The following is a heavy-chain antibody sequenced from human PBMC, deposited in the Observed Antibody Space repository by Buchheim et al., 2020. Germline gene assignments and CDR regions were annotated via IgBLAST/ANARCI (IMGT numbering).Heavy chain of an antibody. V-gene: IGHV3-23*01. J-gene: IGHJ4*02. CDR3: VSDIASRLGVDY. D-gene: IGHD6-6*01. CDR2: ISATAGTT. CDR1: GFTFSSYA. Sequence: EVHVLESGGGLVQPGGSLRLSCAASGFTFSSYAMRWVRQAPGKGLESVSVISATAGTTGYADSVKGRFIISRDNSKKTLYLQMNSLKAEDTAIYYCVSDIASRLGVDYWGQRTL.